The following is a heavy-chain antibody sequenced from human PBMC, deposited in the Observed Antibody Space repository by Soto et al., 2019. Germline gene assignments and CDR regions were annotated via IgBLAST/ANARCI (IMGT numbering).Heavy chain of an antibody. J-gene: IGHJ6*02. CDR1: AGSISSGRYY. Sequence: SETLSLTCTVSAGSISSGRYYWSWIRQHPGKGLEWIGYISYSGSTYYNPSLKSRVTMSVDTSKNQFSLKLSSVTAADTAVYYWARGGVVVGATFDGWGQGTTVNVSS. D-gene: IGHD1-26*01. V-gene: IGHV4-31*03. CDR3: ARGGVVVGATFDG. CDR2: ISYSGST.